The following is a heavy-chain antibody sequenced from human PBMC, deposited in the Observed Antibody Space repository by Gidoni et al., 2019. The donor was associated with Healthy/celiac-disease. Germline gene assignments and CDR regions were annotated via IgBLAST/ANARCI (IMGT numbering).Heavy chain of an antibody. V-gene: IGHV3-23*01. D-gene: IGHD3-22*01. CDR2: IRGSGGST. Sequence: EVQLFESGGGLVQPGGSLGLSCGASGFTFSCYAMSWVRQAPGKGLEWVSAIRGSGGSTYYAASVNGRFTISSDNSKNTPYLKMNSLRAEDTAVYYCAKYVSHRSGYYFGDYWGQGTLVTVSS. CDR1: GFTFSCYA. J-gene: IGHJ4*02. CDR3: AKYVSHRSGYYFGDY.